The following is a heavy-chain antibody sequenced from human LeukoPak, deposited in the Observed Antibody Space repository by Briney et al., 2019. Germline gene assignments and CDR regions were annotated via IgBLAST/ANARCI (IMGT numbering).Heavy chain of an antibody. CDR3: ARDPNGDYIGTFDM. V-gene: IGHV3-23*01. D-gene: IGHD4-17*01. CDR1: EFTISTYG. CDR2: ISGSGGST. Sequence: GGSLRLSCAAAEFTISTYGMSWVRQAPGKGLEWVSSISGSGGSTQYADSVQGRFAISRDNSKNTLYLQMNSLRVDDTAMYFCARDPNGDYIGTFDMRGRGTMVSVSS. J-gene: IGHJ3*02.